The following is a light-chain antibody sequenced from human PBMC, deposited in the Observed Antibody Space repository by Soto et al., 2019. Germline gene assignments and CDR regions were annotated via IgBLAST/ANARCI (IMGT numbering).Light chain of an antibody. Sequence: EIVVTQSPDTLSLSPGQTATLSCRTSQSLNHFLVWYQQKPGQAPRLLISNASQRATGIPDRCSGSGSGKDITITISGLDPEDSGLSYCQQRRNWPFSFGGGTKVEIK. CDR3: QQRRNWPFS. CDR2: NAS. V-gene: IGKV3-11*01. J-gene: IGKJ4*01. CDR1: QSLNHF.